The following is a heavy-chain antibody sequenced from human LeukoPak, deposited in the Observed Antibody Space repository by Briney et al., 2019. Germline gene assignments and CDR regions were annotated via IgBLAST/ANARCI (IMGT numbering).Heavy chain of an antibody. V-gene: IGHV3-23*01. Sequence: PGGSLRLSCTASGFTFSSYAMSWVRQAPGKGLKWVSSISDSGDTPYYADSVKGLFTISRDNSKNTLYLQMSSLRAEDTAVYYCARDSDSGSYYPFDYWGQGTLVTVSS. CDR2: ISDSGDTP. D-gene: IGHD1-26*01. CDR3: ARDSDSGSYYPFDY. J-gene: IGHJ4*02. CDR1: GFTFSSYA.